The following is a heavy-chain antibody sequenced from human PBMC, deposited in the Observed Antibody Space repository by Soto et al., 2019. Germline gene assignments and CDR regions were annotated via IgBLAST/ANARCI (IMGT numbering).Heavy chain of an antibody. D-gene: IGHD3-10*01. Sequence: PSETLSLTCTVSGGSVSSGSYYWSWIRQPPGKGLEWIGYIYYSGSTNYNPSLKSRVTISVDTSKNQFSLKLSSVTAADTAVYYCARDYYGSGFNYYGMDVWGQGTTVTVSS. J-gene: IGHJ6*02. V-gene: IGHV4-61*01. CDR2: IYYSGST. CDR1: GGSVSSGSYY. CDR3: ARDYYGSGFNYYGMDV.